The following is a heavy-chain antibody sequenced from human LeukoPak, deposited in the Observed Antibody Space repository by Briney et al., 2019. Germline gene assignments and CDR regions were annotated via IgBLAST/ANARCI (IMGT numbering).Heavy chain of an antibody. J-gene: IGHJ6*02. CDR1: GFIFSSYA. D-gene: IGHD3-3*01. Sequence: GGSLRLSCAVSGFIFSSYAMSWVRPAPGKGLKWVSAISGSGGSTYYADSVKGRFTISRDNSKNTLYLQMNSLRAEDTAVYYCAKGFDGVVICQGYGMDVWGQGTTVTVSS. CDR3: AKGFDGVVICQGYGMDV. CDR2: ISGSGGST. V-gene: IGHV3-23*01.